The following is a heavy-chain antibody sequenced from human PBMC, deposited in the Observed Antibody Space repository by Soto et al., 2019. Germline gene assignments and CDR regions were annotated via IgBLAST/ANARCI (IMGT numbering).Heavy chain of an antibody. CDR3: ARDLGYCSRASCTRNWFDP. J-gene: IGHJ5*02. V-gene: IGHV1-18*01. Sequence: ASVKVSCKASGYTFTSNGISWVRQAPGQGLEWMGWISTYNDNTNYAQKLQGRVTMTTDTSTSTAYMELRSLRSDDTAVYYCARDLGYCSRASCTRNWFDPWGQGTLVTVSS. CDR1: GYTFTSNG. CDR2: ISTYNDNT. D-gene: IGHD2-2*01.